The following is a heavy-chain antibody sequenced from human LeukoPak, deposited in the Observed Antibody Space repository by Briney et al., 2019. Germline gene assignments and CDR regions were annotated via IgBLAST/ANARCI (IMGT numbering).Heavy chain of an antibody. J-gene: IGHJ3*02. Sequence: ASVKVSCKASGYAFTSYGISWVRQAPGQGLEWMGWINPYSGGTHYALILQGRVTMTRDTSASTAYMELSRLRSDDTAVYYCARRIAGRLVNDAFDIWGQGTMVTVSS. CDR3: ARRIAGRLVNDAFDI. CDR1: GYAFTSYG. D-gene: IGHD6-6*01. CDR2: INPYSGGT. V-gene: IGHV1-18*01.